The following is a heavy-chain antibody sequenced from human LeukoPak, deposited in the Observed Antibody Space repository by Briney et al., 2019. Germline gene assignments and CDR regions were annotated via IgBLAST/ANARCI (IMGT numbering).Heavy chain of an antibody. CDR3: AKGGFDCSSTSCHGYFDY. CDR1: GFTFSNYG. J-gene: IGHJ4*02. V-gene: IGHV3-30*02. D-gene: IGHD2-2*01. Sequence: QPGGSLRLSCAASGFTFSNYGMHWVRQAPGKGLEWVAFIRYDGSNKYSADSVKGRFTISRDNSKNTLYLQMNSLRAEDTAVYYCAKGGFDCSSTSCHGYFDYWGQGTLVTVSS. CDR2: IRYDGSNK.